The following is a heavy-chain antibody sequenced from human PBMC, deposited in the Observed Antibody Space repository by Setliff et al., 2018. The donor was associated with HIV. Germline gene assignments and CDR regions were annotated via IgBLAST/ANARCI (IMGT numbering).Heavy chain of an antibody. J-gene: IGHJ6*02. D-gene: IGHD5-18*01. CDR3: ARPADTAMVTVGYYYYGMDV. CDR1: GGTFSSYA. Sequence: VKVSCKASGGTFSSYAISWVRQAPGQGLEWMGGIIPIFGTANYAQKFQGRVTITADESTSTAYMELSSLRSEDTAVYYCARPADTAMVTVGYYYYGMDVWGQGTTGTVS. CDR2: IIPIFGTA. V-gene: IGHV1-69*13.